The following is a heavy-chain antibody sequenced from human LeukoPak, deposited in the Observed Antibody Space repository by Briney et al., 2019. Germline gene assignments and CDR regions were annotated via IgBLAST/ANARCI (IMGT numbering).Heavy chain of an antibody. D-gene: IGHD4-23*01. CDR3: ARAVGPFDF. CDR1: GFTFSTYG. V-gene: IGHV3-33*01. J-gene: IGHJ3*01. Sequence: PGGSLRLSCAAPGFTFSTYGMHWVRQAPGKGLEWVAVIWHDGSIKYYADSVKGRFTISRDNSKNTLYLQMNSLRAEDTAVYYCARAVGPFDFWGPGTIVIVSS. CDR2: IWHDGSIK.